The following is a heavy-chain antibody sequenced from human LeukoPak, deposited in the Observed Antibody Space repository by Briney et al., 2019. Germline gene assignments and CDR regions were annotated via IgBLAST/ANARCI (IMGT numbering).Heavy chain of an antibody. CDR3: ARDTDYGDYSDDNRFIDYYGMDV. CDR2: IDKNGVTT. Sequence: PGGSLRLSCAATGFTFSSYAMGWVRQAPGKGLEWVSAIDKNGVTTYYADSVRGRFTISRDNSKNTLYLQMNSLRAEDTAVYYCARDTDYGDYSDDNRFIDYYGMDVWGQGTTVTVSS. V-gene: IGHV3-23*01. J-gene: IGHJ6*02. CDR1: GFTFSSYA. D-gene: IGHD4-17*01.